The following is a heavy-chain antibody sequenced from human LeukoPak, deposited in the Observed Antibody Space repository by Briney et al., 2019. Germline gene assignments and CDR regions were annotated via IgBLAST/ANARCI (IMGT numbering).Heavy chain of an antibody. CDR3: AGGTTNTKGAFDM. V-gene: IGHV1-46*01. Sequence: ASVTVSFMSSVYTFTNYYIHWVGQAPGQGREWMGIINPSGSSTSYAQKFQGRVTMTRDTSTSTVYMELSSLRSEDTAVYYCAGGTTNTKGAFDMWGQGTMVTVSS. J-gene: IGHJ3*02. D-gene: IGHD2-8*01. CDR1: VYTFTNYY. CDR2: INPSGSST.